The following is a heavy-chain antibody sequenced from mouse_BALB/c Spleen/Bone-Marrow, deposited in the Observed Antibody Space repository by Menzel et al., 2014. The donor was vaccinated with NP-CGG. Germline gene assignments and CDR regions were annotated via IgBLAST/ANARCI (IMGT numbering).Heavy chain of an antibody. CDR2: INPDSSTI. CDR1: GFDFSSYW. D-gene: IGHD1-1*01. J-gene: IGHJ2*01. Sequence: EVKLMESGGGLVQPGGSLKLSCAASGFDFSSYWMSWVRRAPGKGLEWIGEINPDSSTINYTPSLKDKFIISRDNAKNTLYLQMSKVRSEDTALYYCARLYYYGNFDYWGQGTTLTVSS. V-gene: IGHV4-1*02. CDR3: ARLYYYGNFDY.